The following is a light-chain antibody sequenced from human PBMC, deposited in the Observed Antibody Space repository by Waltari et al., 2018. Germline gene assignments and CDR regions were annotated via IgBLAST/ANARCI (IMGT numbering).Light chain of an antibody. V-gene: IGKV3-20*01. Sequence: VLTPSPVTLSMSPRERATLSCRACQSVSRYLAWYQQKPGQAPRLLIYGASTRATGIPDRFSASRSGTDFSLTISRLDPEDFAVYFCQQHVSLPATFGQGTKVEIK. J-gene: IGKJ1*01. CDR3: QQHVSLPAT. CDR1: QSVSRY. CDR2: GAS.